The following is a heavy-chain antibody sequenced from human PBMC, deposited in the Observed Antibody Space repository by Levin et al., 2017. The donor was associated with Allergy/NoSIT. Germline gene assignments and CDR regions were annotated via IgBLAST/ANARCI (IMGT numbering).Heavy chain of an antibody. Sequence: GASVKVSCKASGYSFTSYYMHWVRQAPGQGLEWMGVISPSGGNTNYAQNFQGRVTMTRDTSTSTVYMELSSLKSEDTAVYYCARGDSSAYLGYFDYWGQGTLVTVSS. CDR1: GYSFTSYY. CDR3: ARGDSSAYLGYFDY. J-gene: IGHJ4*02. CDR2: ISPSGGNT. D-gene: IGHD3-22*01. V-gene: IGHV1-46*01.